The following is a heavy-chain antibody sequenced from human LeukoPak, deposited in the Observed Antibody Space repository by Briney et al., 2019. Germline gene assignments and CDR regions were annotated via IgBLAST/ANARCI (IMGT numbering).Heavy chain of an antibody. D-gene: IGHD3-10*01. CDR3: ARDPGFMVRGSRRGYDDFYYYMDV. CDR1: GGSISSGSYY. Sequence: SETLSLTCTVSGGSISSGSYYWSWIRQPAGKGLEWIGRIYSRGSTNYNTSLKGRVTISVDTSKNQFSLKLSSVTAADTAVYYCARDPGFMVRGSRRGYDDFYYYMDVWGKGTTVTISS. J-gene: IGHJ6*03. CDR2: IYSRGST. V-gene: IGHV4-61*02.